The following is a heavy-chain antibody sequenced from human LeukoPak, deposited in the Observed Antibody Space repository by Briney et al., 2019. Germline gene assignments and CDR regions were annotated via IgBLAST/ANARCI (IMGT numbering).Heavy chain of an antibody. V-gene: IGHV3-48*03. J-gene: IGHJ4*02. CDR1: GFPFSSYE. CDR3: ARGHNDD. CDR2: ISGSGSSV. Sequence: GGSLRLSCVASGFPFSSYEMNWVRQAPGKGLEWVSYISGSGSSVYYADSVKGRFTISRDNAKNSLYLQMNSLRAEDTAVYYCARGHNDDWGQGTLVTVSS.